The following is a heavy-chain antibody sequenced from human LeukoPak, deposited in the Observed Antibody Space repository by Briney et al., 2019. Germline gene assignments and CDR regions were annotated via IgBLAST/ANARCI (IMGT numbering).Heavy chain of an antibody. Sequence: PGGSLRLSCAASGFTFSSYGMHWVRQAPGKGLEWVAFIRFDVSNTYYADSVKGRFTISRDNAKNSLYLQMNSLRAEDTAVYYCARDRGYSLIDYWGQGTLVTVSS. CDR1: GFTFSSYG. CDR3: ARDRGYSLIDY. J-gene: IGHJ4*02. V-gene: IGHV3-30*02. CDR2: IRFDVSNT. D-gene: IGHD5-18*01.